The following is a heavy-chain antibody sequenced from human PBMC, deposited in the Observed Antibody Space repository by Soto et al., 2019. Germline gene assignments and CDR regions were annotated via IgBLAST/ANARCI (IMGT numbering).Heavy chain of an antibody. D-gene: IGHD4-17*01. CDR1: GGSTSSGGYY. CDR3: ARGAADYGDAFDI. V-gene: IGHV4-31*03. Sequence: QVQLQESGPGLVKPSQTLSLTCTVSGGSTSSGGYYWTWIRQHPGRGLEWIAYIYYSGNTFYNPSLKRRLTISLDTSKNQFSLNLTSVTAADTAVYYCARGAADYGDAFDIWGQGTLVTVSS. J-gene: IGHJ3*02. CDR2: IYYSGNT.